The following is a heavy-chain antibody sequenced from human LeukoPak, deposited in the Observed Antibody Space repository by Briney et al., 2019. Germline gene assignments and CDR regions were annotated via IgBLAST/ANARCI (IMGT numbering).Heavy chain of an antibody. Sequence: SETLSLTCAVYGGSFSGYYWSWIRRPPGKGLEWIGEINHSGSTNYNPSLKSRVTISVDTSKNQFSLKLSSVTAADTAVYYCARGVVESSRSFDYWGQGTLVTVSS. CDR1: GGSFSGYY. D-gene: IGHD6-6*01. V-gene: IGHV4-34*01. CDR3: ARGVVESSRSFDY. CDR2: INHSGST. J-gene: IGHJ4*02.